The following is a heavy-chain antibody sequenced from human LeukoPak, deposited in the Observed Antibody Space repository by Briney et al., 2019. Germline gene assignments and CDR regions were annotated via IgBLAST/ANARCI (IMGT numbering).Heavy chain of an antibody. D-gene: IGHD6-19*01. J-gene: IGHJ5*02. CDR2: IIPIFGTA. V-gene: IGHV1-69*01. Sequence: ASVKVSCKASGGTFSSYAISWVRQAPGQGLGWMGGIIPIFGTANYAQKFQGRVTITADESTSTAYMELSSLRSEDTAVYYCAREGYSSGLDPWGQGTLSPSPQ. CDR1: GGTFSSYA. CDR3: AREGYSSGLDP.